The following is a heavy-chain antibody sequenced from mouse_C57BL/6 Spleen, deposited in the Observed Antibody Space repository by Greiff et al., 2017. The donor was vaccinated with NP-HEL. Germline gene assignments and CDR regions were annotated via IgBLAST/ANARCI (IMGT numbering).Heavy chain of an antibody. J-gene: IGHJ4*01. CDR1: GYTFTDYY. V-gene: IGHV1-26*01. CDR2: INPNNGGT. CDR3: ASGYPYYYAMDY. Sequence: VQLQQSGPELVKPGASVKISCKASGYTFTDYYMNWVKQSHGKSLEWIGDINPNNGGTSYNQEFKGKATLTVDKSSSTAYMELRSLTSEDSAVYYCASGYPYYYAMDYWGQGTSVTVSS. D-gene: IGHD3-2*02.